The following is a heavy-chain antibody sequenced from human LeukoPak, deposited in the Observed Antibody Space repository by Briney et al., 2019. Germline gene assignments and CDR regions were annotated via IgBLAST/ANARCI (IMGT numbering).Heavy chain of an antibody. J-gene: IGHJ4*02. CDR1: GGTFSNYV. D-gene: IGHD3-3*01. CDR2: IMPIFDTA. Sequence: SVKVSCKASGGTFSNYVISWVRQAPGQGLEWMGGIMPIFDTADYAQKFQGRITITADESTSTVYMELSSLRSEDTAVYYCAREEERIAIFGVTNSRFDYWGQGTLVTVSS. CDR3: AREEERIAIFGVTNSRFDY. V-gene: IGHV1-69*13.